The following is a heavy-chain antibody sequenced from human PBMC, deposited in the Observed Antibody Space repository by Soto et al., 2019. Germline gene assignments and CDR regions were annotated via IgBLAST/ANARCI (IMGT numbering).Heavy chain of an antibody. Sequence: EVQLVESGGGLVQPGESLRLSCAASGFTFSSYWMHWVRQAPGKGLVWVSRINSDGSSTNYADSVKGRFTISRDNAKNMTKLHMKSLRDEDTAVYYCSRNRAYSMDNWGQGTTVTVSS. D-gene: IGHD3-10*01. CDR1: GFTFSSYW. CDR2: INSDGSST. J-gene: IGHJ6*02. CDR3: SRNRAYSMDN. V-gene: IGHV3-74*01.